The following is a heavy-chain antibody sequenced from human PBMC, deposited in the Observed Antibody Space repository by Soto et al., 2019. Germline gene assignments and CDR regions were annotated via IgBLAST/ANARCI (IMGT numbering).Heavy chain of an antibody. J-gene: IGHJ6*02. CDR3: ARGDTLGPYYYYGMDV. Sequence: GWSLRLSCAASGFTFSSYAMPWVRHAPGKGLECVAVISYDGSNKYYADSVKGRSTISRDNSKNTLYLQMNSMRAEDTAVYYCARGDTLGPYYYYGMDVWGQGTTVTVSS. V-gene: IGHV3-30-3*01. CDR1: GFTFSSYA. D-gene: IGHD5-18*01. CDR2: ISYDGSNK.